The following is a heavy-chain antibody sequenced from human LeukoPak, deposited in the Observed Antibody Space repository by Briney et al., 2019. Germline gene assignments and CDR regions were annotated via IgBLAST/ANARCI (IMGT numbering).Heavy chain of an antibody. CDR1: GGSISSYY. V-gene: IGHV4-4*07. Sequence: SETLSLTCTVSGGSISSYYWSWIRQPAGKGLEWIGRIYTSGSTNYNPSLKSRVAMSVDTSKNQFSLKLSSATAADTAVYYCARDTYQLLFRSWGQGTLVTVSS. J-gene: IGHJ5*02. D-gene: IGHD2-2*01. CDR2: IYTSGST. CDR3: ARDTYQLLFRS.